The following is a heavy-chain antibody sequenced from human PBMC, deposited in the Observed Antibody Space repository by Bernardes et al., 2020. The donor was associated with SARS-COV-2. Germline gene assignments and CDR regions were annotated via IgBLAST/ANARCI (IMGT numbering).Heavy chain of an antibody. Sequence: SETLSLTCAVYGGSFNDYWWTWIRQSPGMGLEWIGEINHSATTKYHPSLKSRVTMSIDTSKNQFSLRLRSVTAADTAVYYCARGERLKTDFGLDVWGRGTPVIGSS. CDR2: INHSATT. J-gene: IGHJ6*02. CDR3: ARGERLKTDFGLDV. D-gene: IGHD3-16*01. CDR1: GGSFNDYW. V-gene: IGHV4-34*01.